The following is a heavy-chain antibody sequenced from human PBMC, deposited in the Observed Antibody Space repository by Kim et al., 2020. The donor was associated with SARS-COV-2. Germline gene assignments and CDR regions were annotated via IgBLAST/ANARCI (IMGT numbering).Heavy chain of an antibody. D-gene: IGHD3-22*01. CDR3: ADYDSSGYSAFDI. Sequence: NPSLMSRVTISVDTSNNQFSLKLSSVTAADTAVYYCADYDSSGYSAFDIWGQGTMVTVSS. V-gene: IGHV4-59*01. J-gene: IGHJ3*02.